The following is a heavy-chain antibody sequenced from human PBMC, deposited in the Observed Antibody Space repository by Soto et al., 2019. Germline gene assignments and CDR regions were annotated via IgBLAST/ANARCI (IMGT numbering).Heavy chain of an antibody. J-gene: IGHJ4*02. CDR3: ARDADSSLDH. Sequence: WGSLRLSCAATGFPFSVYAMTLVRQAPGKGLEWVSAVTANGGSTYSADSVKGRFTISRDNSKNTLFLQMNSLRAEDTAVYYCARDADSSLDHWGKVPLITASS. CDR2: VTANGGST. V-gene: IGHV3-23*01. CDR1: GFPFSVYA.